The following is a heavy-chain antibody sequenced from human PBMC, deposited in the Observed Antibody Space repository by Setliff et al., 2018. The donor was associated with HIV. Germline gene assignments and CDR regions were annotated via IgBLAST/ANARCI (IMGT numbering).Heavy chain of an antibody. J-gene: IGHJ6*03. CDR3: ARDPSDYGDYGGIYYYYYYMDV. D-gene: IGHD4-17*01. CDR1: GFTFSSYS. CDR2: ISSSSSYI. V-gene: IGHV3-21*01. Sequence: LRLSCAASGFTFSSYSMNWVRQAPGKGLEWVSSISSSSSYIYYADSVKGRFTISRDNAKNSLYLQMNSLRAEDTAVYYCARDPSDYGDYGGIYYYYYYMDVWGKGTTVTVSS.